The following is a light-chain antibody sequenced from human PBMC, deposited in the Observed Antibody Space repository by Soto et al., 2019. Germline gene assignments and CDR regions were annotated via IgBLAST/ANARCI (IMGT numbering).Light chain of an antibody. V-gene: IGKV3-20*01. CDR3: QQYGGSPIS. J-gene: IGKJ5*01. Sequence: VLTQSPGTLSLSPGERATLSCRASQSVSSNLAWYQQKPGQAPRLLISGASSRATGIPDRFSGGGSGTDFTLTISRLEPEDFALYYCQQYGGSPISFGQGTRLEIK. CDR1: QSVSSN. CDR2: GAS.